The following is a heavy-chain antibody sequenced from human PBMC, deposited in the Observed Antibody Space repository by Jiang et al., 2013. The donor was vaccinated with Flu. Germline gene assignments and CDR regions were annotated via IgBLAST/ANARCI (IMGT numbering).Heavy chain of an antibody. V-gene: IGHV3-30-3*01. CDR2: LHLMESI. J-gene: IGHJ6*02. D-gene: IGHD3-9*01. Sequence: MHWVRQPPGKGXEWVASLHLMESICTTQDSVRGRFTISRDSATNMVYLQMNSLRVEDEAVYYCAREFYDTWTGPVPYDYGMDVWGQGATVSVYS. CDR3: AREFYDTWTGPVPYDYGMDV.